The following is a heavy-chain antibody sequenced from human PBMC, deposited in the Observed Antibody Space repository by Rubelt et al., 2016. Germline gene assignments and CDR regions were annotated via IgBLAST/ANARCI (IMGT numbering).Heavy chain of an antibody. J-gene: IGHJ3*02. CDR1: GGSISSYF. D-gene: IGHD3-10*01. V-gene: IGHV4-4*08. CDR2: ISHTGST. Sequence: QVYLQESGPGLVKPSETLSLTCSVSGGSISSYFWSWVRQPPGKRLEWIGYISHTGSTNYTPSLKSRVTISIDTSQRQFSLELDAVTAADTAVYYCARYGPGLGAFDIWGQGTQVTVSS. CDR3: ARYGPGLGAFDI.